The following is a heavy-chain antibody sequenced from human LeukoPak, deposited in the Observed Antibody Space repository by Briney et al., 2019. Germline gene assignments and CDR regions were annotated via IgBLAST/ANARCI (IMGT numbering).Heavy chain of an antibody. D-gene: IGHD5-18*01. CDR3: AMGYRSAYSWDY. J-gene: IGHJ4*02. V-gene: IGHV3-74*01. CDR2: ISPDGRST. Sequence: GGSLRLSCAASGFTFSVFWMFWVRQAPGQGLVWVSHISPDGRSTNYADSVKGRFTISRDNARNTLYLQLNSLTAEDTAVYYCAMGYRSAYSWDYWGQGTLVTVSS. CDR1: GFTFSVFW.